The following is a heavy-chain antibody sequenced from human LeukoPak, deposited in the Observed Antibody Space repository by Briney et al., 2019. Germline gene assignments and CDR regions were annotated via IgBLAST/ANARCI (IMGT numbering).Heavy chain of an antibody. V-gene: IGHV3-21*01. CDR2: ISSSSSYI. J-gene: IGHJ4*02. CDR3: ARENDVDTAMVRGGFDY. CDR1: GFTFSSYS. Sequence: PGGSLRLSCAASGFTFSSYSMNWVRQAPGKGLEWVSSISSSSSYIYYADSVKGRFTISRDNAKNSLYLQMNSLRAEDTAVYYCARENDVDTAMVRGGFDYWGQGTLVTVSS. D-gene: IGHD5-18*01.